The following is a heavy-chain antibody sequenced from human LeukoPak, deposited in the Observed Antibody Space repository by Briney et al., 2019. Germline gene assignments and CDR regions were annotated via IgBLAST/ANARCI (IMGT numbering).Heavy chain of an antibody. J-gene: IGHJ4*02. D-gene: IGHD5-18*01. CDR2: ISSDGGST. V-gene: IGHV3-64*01. CDR1: GFTFSSFA. Sequence: GGPLRLSCAASGFTFSSFAMHWVRQAPGKGLEYVSAISSDGGSTYYGNSVKGRFTISRDNSKNTLYLLMGSLRAEDMAVYYCARRNGAEHSYDYWGQGTLVTVSS. CDR3: ARRNGAEHSYDY.